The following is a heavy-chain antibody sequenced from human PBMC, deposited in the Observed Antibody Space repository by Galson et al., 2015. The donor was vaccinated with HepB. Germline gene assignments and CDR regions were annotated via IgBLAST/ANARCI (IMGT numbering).Heavy chain of an antibody. D-gene: IGHD4-17*01. V-gene: IGHV1-18*01. CDR1: GYTFTSYG. CDR3: ATSYGDYVNAFDI. Sequence: SVKVSCKASGYTFTSYGISWVRQAPGQGPEWMGWISAYNGNTNYAQKLQGRVTMTTDTSTSTAYMELRSLRSDDTAVYYCATSYGDYVNAFDIWGQGTMVTVSS. J-gene: IGHJ3*02. CDR2: ISAYNGNT.